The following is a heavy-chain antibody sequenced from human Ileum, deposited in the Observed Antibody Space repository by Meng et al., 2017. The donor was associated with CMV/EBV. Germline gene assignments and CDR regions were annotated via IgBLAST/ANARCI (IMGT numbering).Heavy chain of an antibody. V-gene: IGHV1-69*05. D-gene: IGHD6-19*01. CDR3: RYSSGGKGAGYYGLDV. CDR1: GGTFSSYA. CDR2: IIPIFGTA. Sequence: SVKVSCKASGGTFSSYAISWVRQAPGQGREWMGGIIPIFGTANYAQKFQGRVTITTDESTSTAYMVLSSLRTEDTAVYYCRYSSGGKGAGYYGLDVWGQGTMVTVSS. J-gene: IGHJ6*02.